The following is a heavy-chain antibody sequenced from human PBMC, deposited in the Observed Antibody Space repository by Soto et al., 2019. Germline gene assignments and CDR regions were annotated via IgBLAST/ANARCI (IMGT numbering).Heavy chain of an antibody. Sequence: QVQLQQWGAGLLKPSETLSLTCAVYGGSFSGYYWSWIRQPPGKGLEWIGEINHRGSTNYNPSLKSPVTISVDTSKNQFSLKLSSVTAADTAVYYCARAGYHLGGTGARFDPWGQGTLVTVSS. CDR1: GGSFSGYY. CDR3: ARAGYHLGGTGARFDP. V-gene: IGHV4-34*01. J-gene: IGHJ5*02. CDR2: INHRGST. D-gene: IGHD3-16*01.